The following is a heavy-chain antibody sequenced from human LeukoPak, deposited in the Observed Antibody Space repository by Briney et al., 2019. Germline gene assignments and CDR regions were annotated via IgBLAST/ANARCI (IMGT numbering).Heavy chain of an antibody. CDR3: ARENYYGSTTDY. D-gene: IGHD3-10*01. V-gene: IGHV3-21*01. J-gene: IGHJ4*02. CDR1: GFTFGDYA. Sequence: PGGSLRLSCTASGFTFGDYAMTWVRQAPGKGLEWVSSISSSSSYIYYADSVKGRFTISRDNAKNSLYLQMNSLRAEDTAVYYCARENYYGSTTDYWGQGTLVTVSS. CDR2: ISSSSSYI.